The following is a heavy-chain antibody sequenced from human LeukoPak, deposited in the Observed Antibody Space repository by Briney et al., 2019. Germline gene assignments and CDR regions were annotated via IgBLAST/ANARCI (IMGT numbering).Heavy chain of an antibody. V-gene: IGHV4-59*01. Sequence: PSETLSLTCTVSGGSISSYYWSWIRQPPGKGLEWIGYIYYSGSTNYNPSLKSRVTISVGTSKNQFSLKLSSVTAADTAMYYCARVTVTTPEYYFDYWGQGTLVTVSS. CDR2: IYYSGST. CDR3: ARVTVTTPEYYFDY. D-gene: IGHD4-17*01. CDR1: GGSISSYY. J-gene: IGHJ4*02.